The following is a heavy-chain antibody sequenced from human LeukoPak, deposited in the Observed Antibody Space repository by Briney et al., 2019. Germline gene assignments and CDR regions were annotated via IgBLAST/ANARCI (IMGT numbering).Heavy chain of an antibody. CDR2: IYTSGST. V-gene: IGHV4-4*09. J-gene: IGHJ6*03. CDR3: ARAKGVATRDYYYYYMDV. CDR1: GGSISSYY. D-gene: IGHD5-12*01. Sequence: SETLSLTCTVSGGSISSYYWSWIRQPPGKGLEWIGYIYTSGSTNYNPSLKSRVTMSVDTSKNQFSLKLSSVTAADTAVYYCARAKGVATRDYYYYYMDVWGKGTTVTVSS.